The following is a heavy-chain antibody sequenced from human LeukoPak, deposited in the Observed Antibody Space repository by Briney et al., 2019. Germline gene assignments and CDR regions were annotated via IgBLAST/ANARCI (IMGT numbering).Heavy chain of an antibody. CDR1: GGSFSGYY. V-gene: IGHV4-34*01. D-gene: IGHD4-23*01. CDR3: ARGWVTRWYPWRCAFDI. J-gene: IGHJ3*02. CDR2: INHSGST. Sequence: SETLSLTCAVYGGSFSGYYWSWIRQPPGKGLEWIGEINHSGSTNYNPSLKSRVTISVDTSKNQFSLKLSSVTAADTAVYYCARGWVTRWYPWRCAFDIWGQGTMVTISS.